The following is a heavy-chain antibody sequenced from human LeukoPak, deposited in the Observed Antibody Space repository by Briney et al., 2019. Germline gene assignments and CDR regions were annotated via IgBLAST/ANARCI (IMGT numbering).Heavy chain of an antibody. CDR1: GFTFDPYA. V-gene: IGHV3-9*03. D-gene: IGHD3-22*01. Sequence: GRSLRLSCAASGFTFDPYAMHWVRQAPGKGLEWVSGISWNSGSIGYADSVKDRFTISRDNAKKSLYLLMNSLRSEDMALYYCARARIGDSSGYYTDSFDIWGQGTMVTVSS. CDR3: ARARIGDSSGYYTDSFDI. CDR2: ISWNSGSI. J-gene: IGHJ3*02.